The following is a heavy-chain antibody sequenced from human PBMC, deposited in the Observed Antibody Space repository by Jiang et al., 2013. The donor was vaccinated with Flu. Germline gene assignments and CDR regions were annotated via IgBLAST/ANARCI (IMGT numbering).Heavy chain of an antibody. CDR2: IYPGDSDT. D-gene: IGHD6-13*01. J-gene: IGHJ5*02. V-gene: IGHV5-51*01. CDR1: GYSFTSYW. CDR3: ARQGDRSSWYLNWFDP. Sequence: GAEVKKPGESLKISCKGSGYSFTSYWIGWVRQMPGKGLEWMGIIYPGDSDTRYSPSFQGQVTISADKSISTAYLQWSSLKASDTAMYYCARQGDRSSWYLNWFDPWAREPWSPSPQ.